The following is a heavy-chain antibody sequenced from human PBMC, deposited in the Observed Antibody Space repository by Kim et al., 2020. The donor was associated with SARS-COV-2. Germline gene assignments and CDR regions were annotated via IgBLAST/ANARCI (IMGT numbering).Heavy chain of an antibody. J-gene: IGHJ4*02. CDR3: ARRIAVAGLFYY. V-gene: IGHV4-31*03. CDR1: GGSISSGGYY. Sequence: SETLSLTCTVSGGSISSGGYYWSWIRQHPGKGLEWIGYIYYSGGSTYYNPSLKSRVTVSLDTSKNQFSLKLSSVTAADTAVYYCARRIAVAGLFYYWGQG. CDR2: IYYSGGST. D-gene: IGHD6-19*01.